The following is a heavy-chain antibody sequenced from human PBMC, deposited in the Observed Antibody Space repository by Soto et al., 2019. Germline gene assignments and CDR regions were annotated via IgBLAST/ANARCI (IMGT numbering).Heavy chain of an antibody. J-gene: IGHJ4*02. CDR2: IYPGDSDT. Sequence: PGESLKISCKGSGFSLSSYWIGWVRQMPGKGLEWMGIIYPGDSDTRYSPSFQGQVTISVDKSVSTAYLQWSSLKASDTAMYYCARRGAYHYDSSGYSAGFWGQGTLVTVSS. CDR1: GFSLSSYW. CDR3: ARRGAYHYDSSGYSAGF. V-gene: IGHV5-51*01. D-gene: IGHD3-22*01.